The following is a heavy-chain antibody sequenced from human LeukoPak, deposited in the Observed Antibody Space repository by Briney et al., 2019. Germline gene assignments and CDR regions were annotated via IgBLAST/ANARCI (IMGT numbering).Heavy chain of an antibody. CDR3: ANIIRKYTSGYYYFDY. CDR2: ISFDGNNG. CDR1: EFTFSSYA. V-gene: IGHV3-30-3*01. J-gene: IGHJ4*02. D-gene: IGHD6-25*01. Sequence: GGSLRLSCAASEFTFSSYAMHWARQAPGKGLEWVAAISFDGNNGYYADSVKGRFTIPRDNSKNTLYLQMNSLRAEDTAVYYCANIIRKYTSGYYYFDYWGQGTLVTVSS.